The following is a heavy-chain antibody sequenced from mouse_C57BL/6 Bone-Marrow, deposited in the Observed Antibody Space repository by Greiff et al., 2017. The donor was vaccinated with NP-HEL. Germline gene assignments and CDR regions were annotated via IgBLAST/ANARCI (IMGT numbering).Heavy chain of an antibody. D-gene: IGHD2-3*01. CDR3: TTRWLLPYWYFDV. CDR1: GFNIKDYY. V-gene: IGHV14-1*01. CDR2: IDPEDGDT. J-gene: IGHJ1*03. Sequence: VQLKESGAELVRPGASVKLSCTASGFNIKDYYMHWVKQRPEQGLEWIGRIDPEDGDTEYAPKFQGKATMTADTSSNTAYLQLSSLTSEDTAVYYCTTRWLLPYWYFDVWGTGTTVTVSS.